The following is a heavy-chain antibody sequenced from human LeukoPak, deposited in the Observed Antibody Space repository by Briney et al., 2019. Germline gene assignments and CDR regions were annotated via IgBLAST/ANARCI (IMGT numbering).Heavy chain of an antibody. V-gene: IGHV3-23*01. CDR1: GFTFSSYA. CDR3: AKDRLRQQSFADY. J-gene: IGHJ4*02. CDR2: ISGSGGST. Sequence: GGSLRLSCAASGFTFSSYAMSWVRQAPGKGLGWVSAISGSGGSTYYADSVKGRFTISRDNSKNTLYLQMNSLRAEDTAVYYCAKDRLRQQSFADYWGQGTLVTVSS. D-gene: IGHD4-17*01.